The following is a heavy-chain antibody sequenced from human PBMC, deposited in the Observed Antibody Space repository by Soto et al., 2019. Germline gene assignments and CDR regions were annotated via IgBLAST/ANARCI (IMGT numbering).Heavy chain of an antibody. CDR3: ARDHPYSYGVYYFDY. D-gene: IGHD5-18*01. CDR2: IYSSGST. V-gene: IGHV4-59*01. Sequence: SETLSLTCTVSGGSISNYYWNWIRQSPGKGLEWIGYIYSSGSTHYNPSIQNRVTISIDTSKNQVSLKVDTVTAADTAVYYCARDHPYSYGVYYFDYWGQGTPVTVSS. CDR1: GGSISNYY. J-gene: IGHJ4*02.